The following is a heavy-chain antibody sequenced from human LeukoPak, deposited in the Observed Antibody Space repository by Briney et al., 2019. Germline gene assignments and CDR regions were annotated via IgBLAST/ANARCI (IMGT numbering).Heavy chain of an antibody. CDR1: GFTFSSSA. D-gene: IGHD3-16*02. J-gene: IGHJ4*02. V-gene: IGHV3-23*01. Sequence: GGSLRLSCAASGFTFSSSAMSWVRQAPGKGLEWVSNVSGSGRGENTYYADSVKGRFTISRDNAKNSLYLQMNSLRAEDTAVYYCARAHIIYDYVWGSYRLDWRGTHFDYWGQGTLVTVSS. CDR3: ARAHIIYDYVWGSYRLDWRGTHFDY. CDR2: VSGSGRGENT.